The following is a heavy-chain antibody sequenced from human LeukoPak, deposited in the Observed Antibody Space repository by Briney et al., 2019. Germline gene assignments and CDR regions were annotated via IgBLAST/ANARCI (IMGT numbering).Heavy chain of an antibody. D-gene: IGHD6-19*01. CDR1: GFTFSSYW. J-gene: IGHJ4*02. Sequence: GGSLRLSCAATGFTFSSYWMSWVRQGPGKGLEWVANIKEDGSQKYYVDSVKGRFTISRDNAKNSLYLQMNSLRAEDTAVYYCARSSSGWYKRVPFDYWGQGALVTVSS. V-gene: IGHV3-7*01. CDR3: ARSSSGWYKRVPFDY. CDR2: IKEDGSQK.